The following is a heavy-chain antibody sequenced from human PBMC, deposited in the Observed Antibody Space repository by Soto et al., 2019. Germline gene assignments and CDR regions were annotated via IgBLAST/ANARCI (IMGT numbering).Heavy chain of an antibody. Sequence: LRLSCAASGFTFSNYWMHWVRQAPGKGLVWVSYINNDGSSTTYADSVKGRFTISRDNAKNTLSLQMNGLRAEDTAVYYCARVTSSGWGWGQGTMVTVSS. CDR2: INNDGSST. D-gene: IGHD6-19*01. CDR1: GFTFSNYW. CDR3: ARVTSSGWG. V-gene: IGHV3-74*01. J-gene: IGHJ3*01.